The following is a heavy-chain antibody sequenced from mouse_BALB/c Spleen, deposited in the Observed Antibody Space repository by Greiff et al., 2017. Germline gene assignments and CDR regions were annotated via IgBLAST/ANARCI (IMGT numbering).Heavy chain of an antibody. Sequence: QAHVKQPGAELVMPGASVKMSCKASGYTFTDYWMHWVKQRPGQGLEWIGAIDTSDSYTSYNQKFKGKATLTVDESSSTAYMQLSSLTSEDSAVYYCARVYYGNYFAYWGQGTLVTVSA. D-gene: IGHD2-1*01. CDR3: ARVYYGNYFAY. V-gene: IGHV1-69*01. J-gene: IGHJ3*01. CDR2: IDTSDSYT. CDR1: GYTFTDYW.